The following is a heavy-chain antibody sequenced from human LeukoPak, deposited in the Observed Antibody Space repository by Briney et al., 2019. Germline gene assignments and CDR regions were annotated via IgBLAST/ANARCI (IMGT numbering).Heavy chain of an antibody. CDR2: IYSDGSST. CDR1: GFTFSTYG. D-gene: IGHD2-2*01. J-gene: IGHJ5*02. CDR3: VRRHPYCSSTSCRS. Sequence: PGRSLRLSCAASGFTFSTYGMHWVRQAPGKGLEWVSLIYSDGSSTNYADSVKGRFTISRDNAKNTLYLQMNSLRAEDTAVYYCVRRHPYCSSTSCRSWGQGTLVTVSS. V-gene: IGHV3-74*01.